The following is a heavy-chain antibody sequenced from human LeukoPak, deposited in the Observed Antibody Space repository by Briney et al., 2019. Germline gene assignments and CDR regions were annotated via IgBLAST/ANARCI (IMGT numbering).Heavy chain of an antibody. J-gene: IGHJ4*02. Sequence: GGSLRLSCAASGFTFSSYGMHWVRQAPGKGLEWVAFIRYDGSNKYYADSVKGRFTISRDNSKNTLYLQMNSLRAEDTAVYYCATLTMIVVDHFDHWGQGTLVTVSS. D-gene: IGHD3-22*01. CDR2: IRYDGSNK. CDR3: ATLTMIVVDHFDH. CDR1: GFTFSSYG. V-gene: IGHV3-30*02.